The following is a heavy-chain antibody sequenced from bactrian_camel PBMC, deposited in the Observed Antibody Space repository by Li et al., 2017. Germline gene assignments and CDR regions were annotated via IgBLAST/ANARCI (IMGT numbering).Heavy chain of an antibody. Sequence: HVQLVESGGGSVQAGGSLRLSCAASGDAYTTHSMAWFRQAPGKQREGVACIESDGTISYAHFAKGRFTISKDSAKNTVYLQMSNLKPEDTAMYYCAAKMIEGSCSVVSAIDLWGKGTQVTVS. J-gene: IGHJ7*01. CDR1: GDAYTTHS. D-gene: IGHD1*01. V-gene: IGHV3S53*01. CDR2: IESDGTI.